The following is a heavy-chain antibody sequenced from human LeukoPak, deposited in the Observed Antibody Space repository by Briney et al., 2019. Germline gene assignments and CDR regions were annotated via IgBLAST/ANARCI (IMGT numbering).Heavy chain of an antibody. J-gene: IGHJ4*02. Sequence: GGSLRLSCAASGFSFSDSTIHWVRQASGTGLEWVARVRGKGNSYATSYAASMKGRFTISRDDSKNTAYLQINSLKTEDSAIYYCTARSDTYGHFDYWGQGTLVTVSS. V-gene: IGHV3-73*01. CDR2: VRGKGNSYAT. CDR3: TARSDTYGHFDY. CDR1: GFSFSDST. D-gene: IGHD5-18*01.